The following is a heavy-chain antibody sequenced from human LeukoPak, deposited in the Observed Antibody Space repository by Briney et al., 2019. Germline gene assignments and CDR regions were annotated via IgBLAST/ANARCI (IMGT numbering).Heavy chain of an antibody. Sequence: GGSLRLSCAASGFTFSTYGMHWVRQAPGRGLEWVAVIWYDGTNKYYGDSVKGRFTISRDNSKNTLYLQMNSLRAEDTAVYYCAGAVGPFDYWGQGTLVTVSS. J-gene: IGHJ4*02. CDR2: IWYDGTNK. CDR3: AGAVGPFDY. V-gene: IGHV3-33*01. CDR1: GFTFSTYG.